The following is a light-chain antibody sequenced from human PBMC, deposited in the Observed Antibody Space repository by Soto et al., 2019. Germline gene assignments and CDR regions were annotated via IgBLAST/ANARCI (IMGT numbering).Light chain of an antibody. Sequence: DIQMTQSPSALSGSVGDRVTITCRASQTISSWLAWYQQKPGKAPKLLIYKASNLESGVPSRFSGSGSGTEFSLTISSLQPDDFATYYCQQYNTAWTFGQGTKVDIK. V-gene: IGKV1-5*03. J-gene: IGKJ1*01. CDR1: QTISSW. CDR3: QQYNTAWT. CDR2: KAS.